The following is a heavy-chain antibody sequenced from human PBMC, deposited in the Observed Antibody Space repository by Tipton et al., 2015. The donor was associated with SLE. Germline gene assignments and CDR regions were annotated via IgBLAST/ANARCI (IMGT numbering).Heavy chain of an antibody. CDR1: GGSISSSSYH. CDR2: ISYSGST. J-gene: IGHJ4*02. V-gene: IGHV4-39*07. CDR3: ARQGKQVVFDY. Sequence: TLSPTCTVSGGSISSSSYHWGWIRQPPGKGLEWIGSISYSGSTYYNPSLKSRVTILVDTSKNQFSLKLSSVTAADTAVYYCARQGKQVVFDYWGQGTLVTVSS. D-gene: IGHD6-6*01.